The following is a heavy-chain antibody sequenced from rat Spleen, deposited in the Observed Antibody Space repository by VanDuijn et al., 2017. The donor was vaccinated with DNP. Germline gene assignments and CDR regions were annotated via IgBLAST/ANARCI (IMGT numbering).Heavy chain of an antibody. V-gene: IGHV2-41*01. CDR1: GFSLTSYN. CDR3: AVHTTALDY. CDR2: IWNTGGT. J-gene: IGHJ2*01. Sequence: QVQLKESGPGLVQPSQTLSLTCTVSGFSLTSYNVHWVRQPPGKGLEWMGVIWNTGGTRYNSALKSRLSISKDTSKSQVFLKMNSLQPEDTATYYCAVHTTALDYWGQGVMVTVSS. D-gene: IGHD1-6*01.